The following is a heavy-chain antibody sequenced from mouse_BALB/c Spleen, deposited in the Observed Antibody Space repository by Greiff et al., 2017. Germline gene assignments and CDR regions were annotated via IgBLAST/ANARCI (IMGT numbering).Heavy chain of an antibody. Sequence: VQGVESGPGLVQPSQSLSITCTVSGFSLTSYGVHWVRQSPGKGLEWLGVIWSGGSTDYNAAFISRLSISKDNSKSQVFFKMNSLQANDTAIYYCARKDGRRGAMDYWGQGTSVTVSS. V-gene: IGHV2-2*02. CDR2: IWSGGST. CDR3: ARKDGRRGAMDY. J-gene: IGHJ4*01. D-gene: IGHD2-12*01. CDR1: GFSLTSYG.